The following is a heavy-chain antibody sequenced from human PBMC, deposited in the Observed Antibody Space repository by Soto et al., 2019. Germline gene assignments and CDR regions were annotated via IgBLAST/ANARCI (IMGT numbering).Heavy chain of an antibody. CDR1: GFTFSSYG. J-gene: IGHJ3*02. Sequence: GGSLRLSCTASGFTFSSYGMHWVRQAPGKGLEWVAVISYDGGSKYYADSVKGRFTISRDNSKNTLLLQTNSLGPEDTAVFYCAKDLLEREQITFDAFDIWGQGTIVTVSS. D-gene: IGHD1-26*01. V-gene: IGHV3-30*18. CDR3: AKDLLEREQITFDAFDI. CDR2: ISYDGGSK.